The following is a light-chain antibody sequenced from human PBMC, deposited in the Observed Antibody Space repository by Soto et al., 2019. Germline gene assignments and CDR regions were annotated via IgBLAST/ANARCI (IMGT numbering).Light chain of an antibody. V-gene: IGKV4-1*01. CDR2: WAS. Sequence: DIVVKLSPDSLAVSMGERATINCKTSQSVLYSSNTKNYLHWYQQKPGQPPRLLIYWASTGASGVHDRRSGSGSGTDFALTITSLEAEDVAVDYCEQSYSTPGTFGGGTKVEIK. J-gene: IGKJ4*01. CDR3: EQSYSTPGT. CDR1: QSVLYSSNTKNY.